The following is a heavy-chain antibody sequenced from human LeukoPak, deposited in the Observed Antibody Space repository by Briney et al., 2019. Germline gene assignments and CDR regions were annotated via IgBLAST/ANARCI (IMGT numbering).Heavy chain of an antibody. J-gene: IGHJ6*02. CDR2: IKQDGSEK. Sequence: GGSLRLSCAASGFTFSSYWMSWVRQAPGKGLEWVANIKQDGSEKYYVDSVKGRFTISRDNAKNSLYLQMNSLRAEDTAVYYCARDDRIVGATSWAYYYGMDVWGQGTTVTVSS. CDR3: ARDDRIVGATSWAYYYGMDV. D-gene: IGHD1-26*01. CDR1: GFTFSSYW. V-gene: IGHV3-7*01.